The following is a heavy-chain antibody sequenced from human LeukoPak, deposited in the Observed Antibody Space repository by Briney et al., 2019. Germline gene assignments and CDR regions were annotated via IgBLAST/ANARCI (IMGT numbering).Heavy chain of an antibody. J-gene: IGHJ3*02. CDR2: IYYSGST. Sequence: SETLSLTCTVSGGSISSYYWSWIRQPPGKGLEWIGYIYYSGSTNYNPSLKSRVTISVDTSKNQFSLKLSSVTAADTAVYYCAREPAYYDILTGYYHDAFDIWGQGTMVTVSP. V-gene: IGHV4-59*01. CDR3: AREPAYYDILTGYYHDAFDI. D-gene: IGHD3-9*01. CDR1: GGSISSYY.